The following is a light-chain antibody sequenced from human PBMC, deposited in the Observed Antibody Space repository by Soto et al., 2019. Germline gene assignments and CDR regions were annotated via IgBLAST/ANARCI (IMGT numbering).Light chain of an antibody. CDR3: QQYYNWWT. CDR1: QSVNSN. V-gene: IGKV3-15*01. J-gene: IGKJ1*01. CDR2: GAS. Sequence: EIVMTQSPATLSVSPGERATLSCRASQSVNSNLAWYQQKPGQAPRLLIYGASTRVTGIPARFSGSGSGTEFTLTISSLQSEDFAVYHCQQYYNWWTFGQGTKVDIK.